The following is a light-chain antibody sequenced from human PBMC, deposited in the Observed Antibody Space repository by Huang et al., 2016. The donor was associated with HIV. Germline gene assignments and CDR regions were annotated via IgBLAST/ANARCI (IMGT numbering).Light chain of an antibody. J-gene: IGKJ2*01. CDR1: QSVNNN. CDR3: QQYNNWPPYT. CDR2: GAS. Sequence: EIVMTQSSATLSVSPGERATLSCRASQSVNNNLAWYQQKPGQAPRLLIHGASTRATGISARFSGSGSGTDFTLTINSLQSEDFATYYCQQYNNWPPYTFGQGTKLEIK. V-gene: IGKV3-15*01.